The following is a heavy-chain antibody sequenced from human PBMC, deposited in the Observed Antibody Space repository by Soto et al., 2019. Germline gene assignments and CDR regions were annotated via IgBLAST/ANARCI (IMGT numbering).Heavy chain of an antibody. Sequence: QITLRESGPTLGKPTQTLTLTCTLSGFSLITSGEGVGWIRQPPGKALEWLGFIYWNDDKYYSPSLKSRLTLTKDTSKNQVVLTLTNMDPVATATYYCAHKKYFDSWGPGTLVTVSS. CDR2: IYWNDDK. J-gene: IGHJ4*02. CDR3: AHKKYFDS. CDR1: GFSLITSGEG. V-gene: IGHV2-5*01.